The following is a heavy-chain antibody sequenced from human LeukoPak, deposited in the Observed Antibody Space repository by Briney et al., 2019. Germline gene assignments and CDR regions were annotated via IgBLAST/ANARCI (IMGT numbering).Heavy chain of an antibody. V-gene: IGHV3-15*01. CDR3: TTGGSSWASGYYYYMDV. CDR2: IKTKTDGGTT. CDR1: GFTLSNAW. D-gene: IGHD6-13*01. J-gene: IGHJ6*03. Sequence: GGSLRLSCAASGFTLSNAWMSWVRQAPGKGLEWVGRIKTKTDGGTTDYAAPVKGRFTISRDDSKNMVYLQMNSLKTEDTAVYYCTTGGSSWASGYYYYMDVWGKGTTVAVSS.